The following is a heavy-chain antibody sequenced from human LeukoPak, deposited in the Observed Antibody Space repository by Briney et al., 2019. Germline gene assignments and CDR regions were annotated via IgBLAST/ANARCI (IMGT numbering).Heavy chain of an antibody. J-gene: IGHJ4*02. Sequence: SGTLSLTCAVSGGSITTTNWWSWDRPPPGKGLGWIGEVHLNGATNFNPSLESRFSMSIDKSNNHLSLEVTSVTAADTAIYYCTRESGAFSPFGFWGQGTLVTVSS. D-gene: IGHD1-26*01. CDR1: GGSITTTNW. CDR2: VHLNGAT. CDR3: TRESGAFSPFGF. V-gene: IGHV4-4*02.